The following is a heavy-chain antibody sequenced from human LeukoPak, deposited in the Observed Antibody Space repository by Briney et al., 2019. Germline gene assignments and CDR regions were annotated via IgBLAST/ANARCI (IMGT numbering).Heavy chain of an antibody. D-gene: IGHD3-10*01. Sequence: ASVTVSCKASGYTFTSYDINWVRQATGQGLEWMGWMNPNSGNTGYAQKFQGRVTMTRNTSISTAYMELSSLRSEDTAVYYCARGDYGSGSYYLYYFDYWGQGTLVTVSS. CDR2: MNPNSGNT. V-gene: IGHV1-8*01. J-gene: IGHJ4*02. CDR1: GYTFTSYD. CDR3: ARGDYGSGSYYLYYFDY.